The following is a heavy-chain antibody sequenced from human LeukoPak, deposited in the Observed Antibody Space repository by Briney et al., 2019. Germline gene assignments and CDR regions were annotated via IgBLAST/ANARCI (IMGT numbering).Heavy chain of an antibody. CDR2: IYYSGST. CDR1: GGSISSSSYY. D-gene: IGHD3-3*01. V-gene: IGHV4-39*01. Sequence: SETLSLTCTVSGGSISSSSYYWGWIRQPPGEGLEWIGSIYYSGSTYYNPSLKSRVTISVDTSKNQFSLKLSSVTAPDTAVYYCATPGPDYDFWSGYYTSLHFDYWGQGTLVTVSS. J-gene: IGHJ4*02. CDR3: ATPGPDYDFWSGYYTSLHFDY.